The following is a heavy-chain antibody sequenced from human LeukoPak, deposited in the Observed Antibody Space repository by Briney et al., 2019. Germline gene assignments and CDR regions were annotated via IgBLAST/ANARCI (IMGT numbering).Heavy chain of an antibody. CDR1: GFTLSIYD. CDR3: AREVGPISD. J-gene: IGHJ4*02. V-gene: IGHV3-23*01. D-gene: IGHD1-26*01. CDR2: IDRGVGSTRT. Sequence: GGSLRLSCAASGFTLSIYDMSWVRQAPGKGLECVSAIDRGVGSTRTYYADSVKGRFTISRDNSKNTLYLQMSDLRADDTAVYYCAREVGPISDWGQGTLVSVSS.